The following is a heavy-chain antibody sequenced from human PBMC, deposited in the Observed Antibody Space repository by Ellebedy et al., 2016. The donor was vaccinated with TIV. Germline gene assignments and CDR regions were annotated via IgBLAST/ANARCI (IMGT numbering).Heavy chain of an antibody. V-gene: IGHV4-59*08. J-gene: IGHJ4*02. CDR1: GGSISSYY. Sequence: MPSETLSLTCSVSGGSISSYYWNWIRQPPGQGLEWIGHIENTGSSNYNPSLKSRVTVSVDTAKNQFSLNLKSVTAADAAVYYCARQCTYSSSWSYWGQGTLVTVSS. CDR2: IENTGSS. D-gene: IGHD6-13*01. CDR3: ARQCTYSSSWSY.